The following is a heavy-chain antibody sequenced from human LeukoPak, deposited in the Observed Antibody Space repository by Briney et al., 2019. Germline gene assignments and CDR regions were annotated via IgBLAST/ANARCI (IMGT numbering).Heavy chain of an antibody. CDR1: GFIFSSYW. CDR2: INSDGSST. Sequence: GGSLRLSCAASGFIFSSYWMHLVRQAPGKGLVLVSRINSDGSSTSYADSVKGRFTISRDNAKNKLYLQLNSLRAEDTAVYYCARRVVVPAAPYYFDYWGQGTLVTVSP. J-gene: IGHJ4*02. V-gene: IGHV3-74*01. D-gene: IGHD2-2*01. CDR3: ARRVVVPAAPYYFDY.